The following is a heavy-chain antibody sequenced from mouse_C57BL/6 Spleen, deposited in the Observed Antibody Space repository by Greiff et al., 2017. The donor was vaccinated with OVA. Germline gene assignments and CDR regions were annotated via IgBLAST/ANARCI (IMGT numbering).Heavy chain of an antibody. V-gene: IGHV2-6-1*01. CDR2: IWSDGST. CDR1: GFSLTSYG. J-gene: IGHJ3*01. D-gene: IGHD1-1*01. CDR3: ARHDDYYGSSSFAY. Sequence: VKLMESGPGLVAPSQSLSITCTVSGFSLTSYGVHWVRQPPGKGLEWLVVIWSDGSTTYNSALKSRLSISKDNSKSQVFLKMNSLQTDDTAMYYCARHDDYYGSSSFAYWGQGTLVTVSA.